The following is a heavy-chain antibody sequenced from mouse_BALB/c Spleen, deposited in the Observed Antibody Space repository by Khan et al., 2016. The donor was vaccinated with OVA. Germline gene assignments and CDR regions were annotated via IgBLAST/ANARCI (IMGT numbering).Heavy chain of an antibody. J-gene: IGHJ3*01. D-gene: IGHD2-4*01. CDR1: GFSLANYS. Sequence: QVQLKQSGPGLVQPSQSLSITCTVSGFSLANYSVHWVRQSPGKGLEWLGVIWSAGSTDYNAAFMSRRTINKDNSRSHVFFKMNSLQPNDTAIYYCARRGYDYGRGALFAYWGQGTLVTDSA. V-gene: IGHV2-2*02. CDR3: ARRGYDYGRGALFAY. CDR2: IWSAGST.